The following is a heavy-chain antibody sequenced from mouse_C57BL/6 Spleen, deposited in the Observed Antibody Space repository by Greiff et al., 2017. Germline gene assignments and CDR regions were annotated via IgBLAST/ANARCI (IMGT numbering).Heavy chain of an antibody. J-gene: IGHJ1*03. CDR3: ARGGLRPHWYFDV. Sequence: VKLVESGPGLVAPSQSLSITCTVSGFSLPSYAISWVRQPPGKGLDWLGVIWTGVGTNYNSALKSRLTISKDNSKSQVFLKMNSLQTDDTARDYCARGGLRPHWYFDVWGTGTTVTVSS. CDR2: IWTGVGT. D-gene: IGHD2-2*01. V-gene: IGHV2-9-1*01. CDR1: GFSLPSYA.